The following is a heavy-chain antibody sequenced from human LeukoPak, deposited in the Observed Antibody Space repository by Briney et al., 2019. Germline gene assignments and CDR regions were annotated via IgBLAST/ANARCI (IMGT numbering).Heavy chain of an antibody. Sequence: SQTLSLTCTVSGASITSGAYYWTWIRQHPGEGLEWIGYSSYSGSAYYNPSLKSRVTISVDTSKSQFSLRLSSVTAADTAVYYCARYYCASSRCPGVDYWGQGTLVTVSS. J-gene: IGHJ4*02. V-gene: IGHV4-31*03. CDR1: GASITSGAYY. CDR2: SSYSGSA. D-gene: IGHD2-2*01. CDR3: ARYYCASSRCPGVDY.